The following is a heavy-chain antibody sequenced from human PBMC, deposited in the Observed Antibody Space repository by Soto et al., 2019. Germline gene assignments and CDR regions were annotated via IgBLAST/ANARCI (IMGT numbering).Heavy chain of an antibody. J-gene: IGHJ4*02. CDR1: GGSISSASYY. CDR2: INYRGRT. V-gene: IGHV4-39*01. Sequence: QLQLQESGPGLVRPSETLSLTCNVSGGSISSASYYWGWIRQPPGKGLEWLGSINYRGRTTYNPSLKRRVTISADTSRNQFSLKLSSVTAADTAVYYCARQIYYYILTKDVGEYFDYWGQGTLATVSS. CDR3: ARQIYYYILTKDVGEYFDY. D-gene: IGHD3-9*01.